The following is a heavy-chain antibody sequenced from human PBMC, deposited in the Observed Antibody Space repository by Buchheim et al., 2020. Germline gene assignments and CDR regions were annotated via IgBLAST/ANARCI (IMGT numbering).Heavy chain of an antibody. CDR3: ASSGVGIAARNRYYYYYYGMDV. Sequence: EVQLVESGGGLVQPGGSLRLSCAASGFTFSSYSMNWVRQAPGKGLEWVSYISSSSSTIYYADSVKGRFTISRDNAKHSLYLQMNSLRAEDTAVYYCASSGVGIAARNRYYYYYYGMDVWGQGTT. CDR1: GFTFSSYS. J-gene: IGHJ6*02. D-gene: IGHD6-6*01. CDR2: ISSSSSTI. V-gene: IGHV3-48*01.